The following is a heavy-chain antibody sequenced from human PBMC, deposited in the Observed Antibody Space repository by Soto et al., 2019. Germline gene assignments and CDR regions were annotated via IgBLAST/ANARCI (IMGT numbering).Heavy chain of an antibody. CDR3: ASYNWNYWFDP. CDR1: GDSVSSGDYY. CDR2: IYYSGST. J-gene: IGHJ5*02. D-gene: IGHD1-7*01. Sequence: SETLSLTCTVSGDSVSSGDYYWSWIRQPPGKGLEWIGYIYYSGSTTYHPSLKSRVTISLDESKNQFSLNLSSVTAADTAVYYCASYNWNYWFDPWGQGTLVTVSS. V-gene: IGHV4-61*08.